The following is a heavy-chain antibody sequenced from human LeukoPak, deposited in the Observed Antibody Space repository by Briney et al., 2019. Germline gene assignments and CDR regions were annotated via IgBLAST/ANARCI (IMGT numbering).Heavy chain of an antibody. D-gene: IGHD2-15*01. CDR1: GESFSGYY. V-gene: IGHV4-34*01. Sequence: SETLSLTCVVYGESFSGYYWSWIRQPPGKGLEWIGEINHSGSTNYNPSLKSRVTISVDTSKNQFSLKLSSVTAADTAVYYCASSCSGGSCSTPTRLDYWGQGTLVTVSS. J-gene: IGHJ4*02. CDR2: INHSGST. CDR3: ASSCSGGSCSTPTRLDY.